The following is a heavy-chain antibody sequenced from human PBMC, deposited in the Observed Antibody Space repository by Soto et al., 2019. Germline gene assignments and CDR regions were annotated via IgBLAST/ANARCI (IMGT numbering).Heavy chain of an antibody. D-gene: IGHD3-10*01. CDR2: IYYSGST. Sequence: PSETLSLTCTVSGGSISSGVYYWSWIRHHPGNGLEWIGYIYYSGSTYYNPSLKSRVTISVDTSKNQFSLKLSSVTAADTAVYYCARGTRTEKYYYYYYGMDVWGQGSTVTV. CDR3: ARGTRTEKYYYYYYGMDV. J-gene: IGHJ6*01. CDR1: GGSISSGVYY. V-gene: IGHV4-31*03.